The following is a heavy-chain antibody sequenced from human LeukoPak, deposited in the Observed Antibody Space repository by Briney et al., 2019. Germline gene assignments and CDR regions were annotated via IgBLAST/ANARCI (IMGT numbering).Heavy chain of an antibody. CDR1: GFTSSSYA. CDR3: AKARGRVGATTIDY. CDR2: ISGSGGST. Sequence: GGSLRLSCAASGFTSSSYAMSWVRQAPGKGLEWVSAISGSGGSTYYAGSVKGRFTISRDNSKNTLYLQMNSLRAEDTAVYYCAKARGRVGATTIDYWGQGTLVTVSS. V-gene: IGHV3-23*01. D-gene: IGHD1-26*01. J-gene: IGHJ4*02.